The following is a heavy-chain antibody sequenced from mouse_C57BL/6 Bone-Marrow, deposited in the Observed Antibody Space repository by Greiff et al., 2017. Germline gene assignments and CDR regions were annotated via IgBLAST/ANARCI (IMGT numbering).Heavy chain of an antibody. D-gene: IGHD1-1*01. Sequence: VQLQQSGAELARPGASVKLSCKASGYTFTSYGISWVKQRTGQGLEWIGEIYPRSGNTYYNEKFKGKATLTADKSSSTAYMELRSLTSEDSAVYFCAREGYYYGSRGYFDVWGTGTTVTVSS. CDR1: GYTFTSYG. CDR2: IYPRSGNT. J-gene: IGHJ1*03. V-gene: IGHV1-81*01. CDR3: AREGYYYGSRGYFDV.